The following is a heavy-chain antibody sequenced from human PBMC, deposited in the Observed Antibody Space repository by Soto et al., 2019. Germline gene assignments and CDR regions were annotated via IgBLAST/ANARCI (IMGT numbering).Heavy chain of an antibody. CDR3: ARGPSTTIFGVADNWFDP. V-gene: IGHV1-69*02. J-gene: IGHJ5*02. D-gene: IGHD3-3*01. CDR1: GGTFSSYT. Sequence: SVKVSCKASGGTFSSYTISWVRQAPGQGLEWMGRIIPILGIANYAQKFQGRVTITADKSTSTAYTELSSLRSEDTAVYYCARGPSTTIFGVADNWFDPWGQGTLVTVSS. CDR2: IIPILGIA.